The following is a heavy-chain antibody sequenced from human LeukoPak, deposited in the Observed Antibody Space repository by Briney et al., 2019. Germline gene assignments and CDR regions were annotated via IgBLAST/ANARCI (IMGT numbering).Heavy chain of an antibody. J-gene: IGHJ4*02. D-gene: IGHD6-13*01. CDR1: GGSISSYY. V-gene: IGHV4-4*07. CDR3: ARGWQQLDY. CDR2: LYTSGST. Sequence: SETLSLTCTVSGGSISSYYWTWIRQPAGKGLDWIGRLYTSGSTNYNPSLKSRVTMSVDTSKNQFTLKLNSVTAADTAVYYCARGWQQLDYWGQGTLGTVSS.